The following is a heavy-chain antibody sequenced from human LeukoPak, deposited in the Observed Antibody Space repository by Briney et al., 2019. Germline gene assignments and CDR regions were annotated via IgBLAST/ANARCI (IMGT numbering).Heavy chain of an antibody. D-gene: IGHD2-15*01. CDR1: GGSFSGYY. Sequence: SETLSLTCAVYGGSFSGYYWSWIRQHPGKGLEWIGYIYYSGSTYYNPSLKSRVTISVDTSKNQFSLKLSSVTAADTAVYYCAREGGSCSGGSCWYNWFDPWGQGTLVTVSS. CDR3: AREGGSCSGGSCWYNWFDP. CDR2: IYYSGST. J-gene: IGHJ5*02. V-gene: IGHV4-31*11.